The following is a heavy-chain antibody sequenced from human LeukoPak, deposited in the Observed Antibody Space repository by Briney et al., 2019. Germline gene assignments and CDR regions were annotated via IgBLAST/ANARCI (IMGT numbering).Heavy chain of an antibody. Sequence: ASVKVSCKASGYTFTSYDINWVRQATGQGLEWMGWMNPNSGNTGYAQKFQGRVTITRNTSISTAYMELSSLRSEDTAVYYCARGHSSGWYAGYYFDYWGQGTLVTVSS. CDR1: GYTFTSYD. CDR2: MNPNSGNT. D-gene: IGHD6-19*01. CDR3: ARGHSSGWYAGYYFDY. V-gene: IGHV1-8*03. J-gene: IGHJ4*02.